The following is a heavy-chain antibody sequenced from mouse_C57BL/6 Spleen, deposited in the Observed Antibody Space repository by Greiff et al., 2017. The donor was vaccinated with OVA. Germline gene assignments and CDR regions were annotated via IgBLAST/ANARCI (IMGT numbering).Heavy chain of an antibody. D-gene: IGHD2-4*01. J-gene: IGHJ2*01. CDR2: IFPGSGST. CDR1: GYTFNSHW. V-gene: IGHV1-56*01. CDR3: ASYDYAYYFDY. Sequence: VQLQQSGPELVRPGASVKISCKAPGYTFNSHWMQWVRQRPGQGLEWIGEIFPGSGSTYYNEKFKGKATLTVDTSSSTAYMQLSSLTSEDSAVYFCASYDYAYYFDYWGQGTTLTVSS.